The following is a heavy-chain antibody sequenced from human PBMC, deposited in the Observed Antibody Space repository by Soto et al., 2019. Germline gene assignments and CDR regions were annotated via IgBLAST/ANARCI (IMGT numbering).Heavy chain of an antibody. Sequence: QVQLVESGGGVVQPGRSLRLSCAASGFTFSSYAMHWVRQAPGKGLEWVSVISHDGNIQYFAASVKGRFTISRDSSKNTLYLQMNSLRPEDTAVYYCARENRPMDVWGQGTTVTVS. CDR1: GFTFSSYA. CDR3: ARENRPMDV. J-gene: IGHJ6*02. V-gene: IGHV3-30-3*01. CDR2: ISHDGNIQ.